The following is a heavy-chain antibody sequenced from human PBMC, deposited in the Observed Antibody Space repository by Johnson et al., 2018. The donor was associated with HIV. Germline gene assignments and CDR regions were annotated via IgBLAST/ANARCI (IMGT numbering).Heavy chain of an antibody. D-gene: IGHD6-13*01. CDR2: IKQDGSEK. CDR3: AKDQWSSSWTNDAFAM. J-gene: IGHJ3*02. V-gene: IGHV3-7*01. CDR1: GFTFSSYW. Sequence: EVQLVESGGGLVQPGGSLRLSCAASGFTFSSYWMSWVRQAPGKGLEWVANIKQDGSEKYYVDSVKGRFTISRDNSRNTLYLQMNSLRVEDTAVYYCAKDQWSSSWTNDAFAMWGQGTMVTVSS.